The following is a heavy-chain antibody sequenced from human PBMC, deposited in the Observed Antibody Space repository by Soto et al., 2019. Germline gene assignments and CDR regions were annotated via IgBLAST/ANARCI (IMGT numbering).Heavy chain of an antibody. CDR2: INPSGGST. Sequence: QVQLVQSGAEVKKPGASVKVSCKASGYTFTSYYMHWVRQAPGQGLEWMGIINPSGGSTSYAQKFQGRVTMTRDTATSTVDLELSSLRSEDTAVYYCAREMRTPGAFDYWGQGTLVTVSS. D-gene: IGHD3-10*01. V-gene: IGHV1-46*03. CDR1: GYTFTSYY. CDR3: AREMRTPGAFDY. J-gene: IGHJ4*02.